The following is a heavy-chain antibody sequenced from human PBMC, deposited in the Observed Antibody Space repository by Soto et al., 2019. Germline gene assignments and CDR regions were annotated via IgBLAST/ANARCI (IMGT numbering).Heavy chain of an antibody. J-gene: IGHJ4*02. D-gene: IGHD3-3*01. CDR2: ISGSGGST. CDR3: AKAPPRITIFGVVRYYFDY. V-gene: IGHV3-23*01. CDR1: GFTFSSYA. Sequence: PGGSLRLSCAASGFTFSSYAMSWVRQAPGKGLEWVSAISGSGGSTYYADSVKGRFTISRDNSKNTLYLQMNSLRAEDTAVYYCAKAPPRITIFGVVRYYFDYWGQGTLVTVSS.